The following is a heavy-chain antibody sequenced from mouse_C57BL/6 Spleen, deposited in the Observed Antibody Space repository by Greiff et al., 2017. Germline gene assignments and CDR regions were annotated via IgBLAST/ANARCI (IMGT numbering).Heavy chain of an antibody. CDR1: GFNIKDDY. Sequence: VQLQQSGAELVRPGASVKLSCTASGFNIKDDYMHWVKQRPEQGLEWIGWIDPENGDTEYASKFQGKATITADTSSNTAYLQLSSLTSEDTAVYYCTTREITTVVEYDFDYWGQGTTLTVSS. D-gene: IGHD1-1*01. J-gene: IGHJ2*01. V-gene: IGHV14-4*01. CDR2: IDPENGDT. CDR3: TTREITTVVEYDFDY.